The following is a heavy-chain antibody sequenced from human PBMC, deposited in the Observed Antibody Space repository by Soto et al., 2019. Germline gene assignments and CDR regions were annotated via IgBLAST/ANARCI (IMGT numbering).Heavy chain of an antibody. CDR3: ARDTGRAFDL. Sequence: GGSLRLSCAASKFIFNNYWMSWVRQAPGKGLEWVANIKQDGSEKNYVDSVKGRFTISRDNAKNSLYLQMNSLRAEDTAVYYCARDTGRAFDLWGQGTMVTVSS. CDR2: IKQDGSEK. V-gene: IGHV3-7*03. J-gene: IGHJ3*01. CDR1: KFIFNNYW.